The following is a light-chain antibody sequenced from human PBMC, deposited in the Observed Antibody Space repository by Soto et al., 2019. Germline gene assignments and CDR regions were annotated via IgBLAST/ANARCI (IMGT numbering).Light chain of an antibody. CDR2: EVT. CDR3: TSYAGSNNFVV. V-gene: IGLV2-8*01. Sequence: QSVLTQPPSASGSPGQSVTISCTGTNSDVGGYDFVSWYQHHPGKAPKLMVYEVTKRPSGVPDRFSGSKSGSTASLTVSGLQAEDEADYYCTSYAGSNNFVVFGGGTKVTVL. J-gene: IGLJ2*01. CDR1: NSDVGGYDF.